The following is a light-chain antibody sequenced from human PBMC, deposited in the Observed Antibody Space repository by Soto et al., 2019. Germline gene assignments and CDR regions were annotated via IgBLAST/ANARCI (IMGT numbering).Light chain of an antibody. J-gene: IGLJ1*01. Sequence: QSVLTQSPSASGTPGQRVTISCSGSASTIGRNYVYWYQQLPGTAPKLLIYRNRQRPSGVPDRFSGSKSGTSASLAISGLRSEDEADYYCAAWDDNLSGFYVFGDGTKLTVL. CDR1: ASTIGRNY. CDR3: AAWDDNLSGFYV. V-gene: IGLV1-47*01. CDR2: RNR.